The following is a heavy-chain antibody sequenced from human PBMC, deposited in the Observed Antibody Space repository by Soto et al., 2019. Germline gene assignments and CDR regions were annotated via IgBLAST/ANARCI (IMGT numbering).Heavy chain of an antibody. CDR1: GVSISSYY. J-gene: IGHJ2*01. CDR3: ARWSRYFDL. Sequence: QVQLQESGPGLVKPSETLSLTCTVSGVSISSYYWSWIRQPPGKGLEWIGYIYYSGSTNYNPSLKSRVPMSVDTSKNQVSLKLTSVTAADTAVYYCARWSRYFDLWGRGTLVTVSS. D-gene: IGHD1-26*01. V-gene: IGHV4-59*01. CDR2: IYYSGST.